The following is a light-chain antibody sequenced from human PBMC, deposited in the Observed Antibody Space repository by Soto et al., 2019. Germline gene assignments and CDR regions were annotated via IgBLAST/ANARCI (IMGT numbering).Light chain of an antibody. Sequence: QSALTQPPSASGSPGQSVTISCTGTSSDVGGYNYVSWYQQHPRKAPKLMIYEVSKRPSGVPDRFSGSKSGNTASLTVSGLQAEDEADYYCSSYAGSNIVVFGGGTKPTVL. CDR2: EVS. V-gene: IGLV2-8*01. J-gene: IGLJ2*01. CDR1: SSDVGGYNY. CDR3: SSYAGSNIVV.